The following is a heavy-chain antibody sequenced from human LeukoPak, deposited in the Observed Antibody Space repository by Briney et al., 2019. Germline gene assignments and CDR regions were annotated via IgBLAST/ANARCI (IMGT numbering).Heavy chain of an antibody. D-gene: IGHD2-8*01. CDR3: AKDVGYCTNGVCYRSFFDY. CDR1: GFTFDDYA. Sequence: GRSLRLSCAASGFTFDDYAMHWVRQAPGKGLEWVSGISWNSGSIGYADSVKGRFTISRDNSKNTLYLQMNSLRAEDTAVYYCAKDVGYCTNGVCYRSFFDYWGQGTLVTVSS. CDR2: ISWNSGSI. J-gene: IGHJ4*02. V-gene: IGHV3-9*01.